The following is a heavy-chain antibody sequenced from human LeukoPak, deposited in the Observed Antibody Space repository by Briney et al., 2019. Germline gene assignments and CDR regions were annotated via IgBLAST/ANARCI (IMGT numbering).Heavy chain of an antibody. Sequence: GGSLRLSCAASGFTSSSYGMHWVRQAPGKGLEWVAVIWYDGSNKYYADSVKGRFTISRDNSKNTLYLQLNSLRAEDTAVYYCAKAEGYDILTGLDYWGQGTLVTVSS. CDR1: GFTSSSYG. J-gene: IGHJ4*02. CDR3: AKAEGYDILTGLDY. CDR2: IWYDGSNK. D-gene: IGHD3-9*01. V-gene: IGHV3-33*06.